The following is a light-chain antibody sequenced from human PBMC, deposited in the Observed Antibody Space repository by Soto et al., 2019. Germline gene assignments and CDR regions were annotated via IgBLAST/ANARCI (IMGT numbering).Light chain of an antibody. CDR3: QQYNNWPPWT. J-gene: IGKJ1*01. V-gene: IGKV3-15*01. Sequence: ELVLTQSPATLSLSPGERATLSCRASQSVNNYLHWYQQKPGQAPRLIIYGASTRATGIPARFSGSGSGTELTLTISSLQSEDFAVYYCQQYNNWPPWTFGQGTKVDIK. CDR2: GAS. CDR1: QSVNNY.